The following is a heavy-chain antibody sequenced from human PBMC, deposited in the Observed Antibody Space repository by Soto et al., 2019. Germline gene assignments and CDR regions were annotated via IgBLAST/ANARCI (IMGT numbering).Heavy chain of an antibody. V-gene: IGHV1-69*13. Sequence: ASVKVSCKASGGTFSSYAISWVRQAPGQGLEWMGGIIPIFGTANYAQKFQGRVTITADESTSTAYMELSSLRSEDTAVYYCARGVDGYTPYYYYGMDVWGQGTTVTVSS. CDR1: GGTFSSYA. CDR2: IIPIFGTA. J-gene: IGHJ6*02. CDR3: ARGVDGYTPYYYYGMDV. D-gene: IGHD5-12*01.